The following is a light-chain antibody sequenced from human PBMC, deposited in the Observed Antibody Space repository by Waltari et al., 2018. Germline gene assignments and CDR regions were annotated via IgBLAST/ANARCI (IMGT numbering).Light chain of an antibody. CDR3: QVWDGSSDHVL. V-gene: IGLV3-21*04. CDR1: NIGSNS. J-gene: IGLJ2*01. CDR2: YDT. Sequence: SDMLTQPHSVSLAPGKTARITCGENNIGSNSVHWYQQKPGQAPVLVIYYDTDRPSGIPERFSGSNSGSTATLTISRVEAGDEADYYCQVWDGSSDHVLFGGGTKLTIL.